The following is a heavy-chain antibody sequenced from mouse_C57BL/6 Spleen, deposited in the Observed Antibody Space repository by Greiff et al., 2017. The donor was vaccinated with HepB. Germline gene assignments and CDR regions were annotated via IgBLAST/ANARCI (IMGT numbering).Heavy chain of an antibody. Sequence: VQLQQPGAELVRPGSSVKLSCKASGYTFTSYWMDWVKQRPGQGLEWIGNIYPSDSETHYNQKFKDKATLTVDKSSSTAYMRLSSLTSEDSAVYYCARSADWYFDVWGTGTTVTVSS. CDR1: GYTFTSYW. J-gene: IGHJ1*03. V-gene: IGHV1-61*01. CDR3: ARSADWYFDV. CDR2: IYPSDSET.